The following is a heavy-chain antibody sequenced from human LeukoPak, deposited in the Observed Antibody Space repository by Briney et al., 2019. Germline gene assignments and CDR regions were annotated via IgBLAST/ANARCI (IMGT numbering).Heavy chain of an antibody. Sequence: SETLSLTCTVSGASISTYYWSWIRQPAGKGLEWIGHIYTSGSTNYNPSLKSRVTISVDTSKNQFSLKLSSVTAADTAVYYCARGGAEMATILAFDIWGQGTMVTVSS. CDR2: IYTSGST. D-gene: IGHD5-24*01. J-gene: IGHJ3*02. CDR1: GASISTYY. V-gene: IGHV4-4*07. CDR3: ARGGAEMATILAFDI.